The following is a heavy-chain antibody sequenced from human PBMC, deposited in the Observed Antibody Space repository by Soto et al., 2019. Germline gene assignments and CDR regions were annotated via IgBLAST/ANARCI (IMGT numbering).Heavy chain of an antibody. Sequence: GESVKISCKGSGYSFTIYWIGWVRQMPGKGLEWMGIIYPGDSDTRYSPSFQGQVTISADKSISTAYLQWSSLKASDTAMYYCARQTHDSSGYYYYFDYWGQGTLVTVSS. J-gene: IGHJ4*02. CDR3: ARQTHDSSGYYYYFDY. CDR1: GYSFTIYW. CDR2: IYPGDSDT. D-gene: IGHD3-22*01. V-gene: IGHV5-51*01.